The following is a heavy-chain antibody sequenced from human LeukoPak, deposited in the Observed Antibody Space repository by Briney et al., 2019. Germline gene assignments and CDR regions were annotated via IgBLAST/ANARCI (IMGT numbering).Heavy chain of an antibody. D-gene: IGHD6-13*01. V-gene: IGHV3-30*02. CDR3: ANQGVAAAREDY. Sequence: GGSLRLSCAASGFTFSSYGMHWVRQAPGRGLEWVAFIRYDGSNKYYADSVKGRFTISRDNSKNTLYLQMNSLRAEDTAVYYCANQGVAAAREDYWGRGTLVTVSS. J-gene: IGHJ4*02. CDR2: IRYDGSNK. CDR1: GFTFSSYG.